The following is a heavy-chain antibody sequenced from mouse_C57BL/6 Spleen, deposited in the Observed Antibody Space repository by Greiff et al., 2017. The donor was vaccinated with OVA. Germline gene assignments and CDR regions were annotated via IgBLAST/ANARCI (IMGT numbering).Heavy chain of an antibody. D-gene: IGHD2-1*01. V-gene: IGHV1-26*01. J-gene: IGHJ4*01. CDR2: INPNNGGT. CDR1: GYTFTDYY. Sequence: EVQLQQSGPELVKPGASVKISCKASGYTFTDYYMNWVKQSHGRSLEWIGDINPNNGGTSYNQKLKGKATLTVDKSSSTAYMELRSLTSEDSAVYYCARVGNYGAMDYWGQGTSVTVSS. CDR3: ARVGNYGAMDY.